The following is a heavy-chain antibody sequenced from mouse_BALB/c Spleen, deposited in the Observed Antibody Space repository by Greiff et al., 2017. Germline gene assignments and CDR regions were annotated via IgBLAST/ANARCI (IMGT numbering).Heavy chain of an antibody. CDR2: ISTYYGDA. CDR3: SRGGAYYRYAMDY. Sequence: QVQLQQSGAELVRPGVSVKISCKGSGYTFTDYAMHWVKQSHAKSLEWIGVISTYYGDASYNQKFKGKATMTVDKSSSTAYMVLARLTSEDSAIYYCSRGGAYYRYAMDYWGQGTSVTVSS. V-gene: IGHV1S137*01. D-gene: IGHD2-14*01. J-gene: IGHJ4*01. CDR1: GYTFTDYA.